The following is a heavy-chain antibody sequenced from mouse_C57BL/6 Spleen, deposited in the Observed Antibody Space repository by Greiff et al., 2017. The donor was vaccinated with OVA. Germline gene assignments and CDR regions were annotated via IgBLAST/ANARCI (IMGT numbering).Heavy chain of an antibody. CDR2: INPSSGYT. V-gene: IGHV1-4*01. J-gene: IGHJ2*01. CDR3: EKGGELGYGY. D-gene: IGHD2-2*01. Sequence: VQLQQSGAELARPGASVKMSCKASGYTFTSYTMHWVKQRPGQGLEWIGYINPSSGYTKYNQKFKDKATLTADKSSSTAYMPLSSLTSVDSAVYYCEKGGELGYGYRGKGTTLTVS. CDR1: GYTFTSYT.